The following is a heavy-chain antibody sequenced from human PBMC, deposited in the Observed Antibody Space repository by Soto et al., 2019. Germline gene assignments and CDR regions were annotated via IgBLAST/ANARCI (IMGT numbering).Heavy chain of an antibody. V-gene: IGHV3-23*01. CDR3: AKDQGTEGELDY. CDR2: ISGSGGST. J-gene: IGHJ4*02. Sequence: GGSLRLSCAASGFTFSSYVMSWVRQAPGKGLEWVSAISGSGGSTYYADSVKGRFTNSRDNSKNTLYLQMTSLRAEDTAVYYCAKDQGTEGELDYWGQGTLVTVSS. CDR1: GFTFSSYV. D-gene: IGHD1-7*01.